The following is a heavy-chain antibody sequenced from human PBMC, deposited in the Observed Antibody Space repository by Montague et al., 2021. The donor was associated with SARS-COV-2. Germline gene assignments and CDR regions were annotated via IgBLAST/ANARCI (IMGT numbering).Heavy chain of an antibody. CDR3: GRHDHGDALMDV. D-gene: IGHD4-17*01. V-gene: IGHV3-23*01. CDR2: ISVSGGTT. J-gene: IGHJ6*02. Sequence: SLRLSCAASGFSVSRYAMGWVRQAPGKGLEWVSTISVSGGTTYYADSVKGRFTISRDSSNKTLSLQMISLSAEDTAIYYCGRHDHGDALMDVWGQGTTVTVSS. CDR1: GFSVSRYA.